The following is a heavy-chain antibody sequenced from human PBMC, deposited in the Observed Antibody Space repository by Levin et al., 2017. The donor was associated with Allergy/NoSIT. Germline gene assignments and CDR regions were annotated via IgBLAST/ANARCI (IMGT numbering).Heavy chain of an antibody. V-gene: IGHV2-5*02. Sequence: SGPTLVKPTQTLTLTCTLSGVSLSTTGVGVAWIRQPPGKALEWLALIYWDDYKRYSPSLESRLTIVKDTSKNQVTLTMTNMDPVDTATYFCAHSRVKMYDFWGPGTLVIVSS. D-gene: IGHD3-22*01. CDR3: AHSRVKMYDF. CDR1: GVSLSTTGVG. J-gene: IGHJ4*02. CDR2: IYWDDYK.